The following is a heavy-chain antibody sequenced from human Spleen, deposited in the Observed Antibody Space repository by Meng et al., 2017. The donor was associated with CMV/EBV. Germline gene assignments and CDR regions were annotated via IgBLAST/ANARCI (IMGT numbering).Heavy chain of an antibody. CDR2: INHSGNT. V-gene: IGHV4-34*01. CDR1: ARSFSGYY. D-gene: IGHD1-14*01. Sequence: SETLSLTCAVYARSFSGYYWSWIRQPPGMGLEWIGEINHSGNTNYNPSLKSRVTISVDTSKNQFSLRLSFVTTADTAVYYCARRCTTWYYYGMDVWGQGTTVTVSS. J-gene: IGHJ6*02. CDR3: ARRCTTWYYYGMDV.